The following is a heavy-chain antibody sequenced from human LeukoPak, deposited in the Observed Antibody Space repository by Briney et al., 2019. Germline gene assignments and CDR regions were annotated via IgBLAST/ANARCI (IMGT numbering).Heavy chain of an antibody. Sequence: ASVPVSCKSSGYTFTCYYMHWVGQAPGQGLEWMGWINPNSGSTKNAHTFQGRVTITRDTSIRQAYIALSRLRSGDTAVCYCATDGDSYCYYHYGMDVWGQGTTVTVSS. V-gene: IGHV1-2*07. CDR2: INPNSGST. J-gene: IGHJ6*02. CDR1: GYTFTCYY. D-gene: IGHD2-21*02. CDR3: ATDGDSYCYYHYGMDV.